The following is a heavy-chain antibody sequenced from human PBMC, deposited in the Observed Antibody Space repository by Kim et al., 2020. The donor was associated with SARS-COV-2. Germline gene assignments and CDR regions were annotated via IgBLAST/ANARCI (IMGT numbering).Heavy chain of an antibody. Sequence: SETLSLTCAVYGGSFSDYYWSWIRQSPGKGLEWIGEINHSGRTSYNPSLKSRVTISVDTSKNQFSLKLNSVTAADTAVYYCARDFEEIVVVSAPRHDY. CDR2: INHSGRT. D-gene: IGHD2-2*01. CDR3: ARDFEEIVVVSAPRHDY. J-gene: IGHJ4*01. CDR1: GGSFSDYY. V-gene: IGHV4-34*01.